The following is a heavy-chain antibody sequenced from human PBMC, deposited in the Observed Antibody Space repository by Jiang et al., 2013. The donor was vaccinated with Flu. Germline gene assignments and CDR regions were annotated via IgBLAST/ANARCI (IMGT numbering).Heavy chain of an antibody. J-gene: IGHJ2*01. CDR2: INHSGST. CDR3: ARGYSSGWYSFGWYFDL. D-gene: IGHD6-19*01. CDR1: GGSFSGYY. V-gene: IGHV4-34*01. Sequence: LLKPSETLSLTCAVYGGSFSGYYWSWIRQPPGKGLEWIGEINHSGSTNYNPSLKSRVTISVDTSKNQFSLKLSSVTAADTAVYYCARGYSSGWYSFGWYFDLWGRGTLVTVSS.